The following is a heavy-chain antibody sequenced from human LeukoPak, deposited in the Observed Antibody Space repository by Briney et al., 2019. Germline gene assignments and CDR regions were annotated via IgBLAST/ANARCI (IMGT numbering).Heavy chain of an antibody. CDR3: AREGGSAARSDY. J-gene: IGHJ4*02. Sequence: PGGSLRLSCAASGFTLSTYSMNWVRQAPGKGLEWVSYISSSGGSIYYADSVKGRFTISRDNAENSLYLQLNSLRAEDAAVYYCAREGGSAARSDYWGQGTLVTVSS. D-gene: IGHD6-6*01. CDR1: GFTLSTYS. CDR2: ISSSGGSI. V-gene: IGHV3-48*01.